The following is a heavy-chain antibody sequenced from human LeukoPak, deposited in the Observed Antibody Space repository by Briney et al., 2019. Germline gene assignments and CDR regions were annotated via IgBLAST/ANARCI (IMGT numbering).Heavy chain of an antibody. D-gene: IGHD3-10*01. J-gene: IGHJ4*02. Sequence: PGGSLRLSCAASGFTFDDYAMHWVRQAPGKGLEWVSGISWNSGSIGYADSVKGRFTISRDNAKNSLYLQMNSLRAEDTALHYCAKDIGYYGSGNCDYWGQGTLVTVSS. V-gene: IGHV3-9*01. CDR1: GFTFDDYA. CDR2: ISWNSGSI. CDR3: AKDIGYYGSGNCDY.